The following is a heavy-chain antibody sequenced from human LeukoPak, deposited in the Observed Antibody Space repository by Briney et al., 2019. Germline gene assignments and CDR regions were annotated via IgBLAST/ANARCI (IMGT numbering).Heavy chain of an antibody. CDR2: ISYEGSDK. D-gene: IGHD3-22*01. V-gene: IGHV3-30*04. CDR3: AKDRESPYYYDSSGYFEYFQH. Sequence: GGSLRLSCAASGFTFSSYAMSWVRQAPGKGLEWVAVISYEGSDKYYADSVKGRFTISRDNSKNTLYLQMNSLRAEDTAVYYCAKDRESPYYYDSSGYFEYFQHWGQGTLVTVSS. CDR1: GFTFSSYA. J-gene: IGHJ1*01.